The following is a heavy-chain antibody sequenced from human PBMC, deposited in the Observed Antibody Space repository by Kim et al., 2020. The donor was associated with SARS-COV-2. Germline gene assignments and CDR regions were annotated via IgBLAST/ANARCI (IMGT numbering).Heavy chain of an antibody. D-gene: IGHD3-10*01. Sequence: PSLKSRVTISVDTSKNQFSLKLSSVTAADTAVYYCARLRYGSGSYDADYWGQGTLVTVSS. CDR3: ARLRYGSGSYDADY. J-gene: IGHJ4*02. V-gene: IGHV4-39*01.